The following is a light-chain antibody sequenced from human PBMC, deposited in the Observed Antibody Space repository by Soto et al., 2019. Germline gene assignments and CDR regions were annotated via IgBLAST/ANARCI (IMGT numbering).Light chain of an antibody. CDR2: EVT. CDR3: NSFAGSNNVL. Sequence: QSALTQPPSASGSPGQSVTISCTGTSSDVGGYNYVSWYQQHPGKAPKLMIYEVTKRPSGVPDRFSGSKSGNTASLTVPGLQAEDEADYYCNSFAGSNNVLFGGGTKVTVL. J-gene: IGLJ2*01. CDR1: SSDVGGYNY. V-gene: IGLV2-8*01.